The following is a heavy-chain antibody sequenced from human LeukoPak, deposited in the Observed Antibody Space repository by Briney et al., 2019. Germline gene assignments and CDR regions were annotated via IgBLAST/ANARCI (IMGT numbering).Heavy chain of an antibody. CDR2: IIPIFGTA. D-gene: IGHD6-19*01. J-gene: IGHJ3*02. CDR1: GGTFSSYA. V-gene: IGHV1-69*13. CDR3: ARDHHDKYSSAEI. Sequence: SVKVSCKASGGTFSSYAISWVRQAPGQGLEWMGGIIPIFGTANYAQKFQGRVTITADESTSTAYMELSSLRSEDKAVYYCARDHHDKYSSAEIWGQGTMVTVSS.